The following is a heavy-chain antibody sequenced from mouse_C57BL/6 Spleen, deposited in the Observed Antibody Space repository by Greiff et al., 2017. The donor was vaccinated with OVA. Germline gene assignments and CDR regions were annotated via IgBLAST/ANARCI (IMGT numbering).Heavy chain of an antibody. CDR2: IDPSDSYT. D-gene: IGHD4-1*01. Sequence: QVQLKQPGAELVMPGASVKLSCKTSGYTFTSYWMHWVKQRPGQGLEWIGEIDPSDSYTNYNQKFKGKSTLTVDKSSSTAYMQLSSLTSDDSAVYYCAIGTGTGDYWGQGTPLTVSS. CDR1: GYTFTSYW. V-gene: IGHV1-69*01. CDR3: AIGTGTGDY. J-gene: IGHJ2*01.